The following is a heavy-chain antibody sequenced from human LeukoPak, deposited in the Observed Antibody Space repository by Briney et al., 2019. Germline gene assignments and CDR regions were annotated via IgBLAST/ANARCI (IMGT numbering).Heavy chain of an antibody. Sequence: PGGSLRLSCAASGFTFSSYAMSWVRQAPGKGLEWVSAISGSGGSAYYADSVKGRFTISRDNSKNTLYLQMNSLRAEDTAVYYCAKRYCSGGSCYYYWGQGTLVTVSS. J-gene: IGHJ4*02. D-gene: IGHD2-15*01. CDR2: ISGSGGSA. CDR3: AKRYCSGGSCYYY. V-gene: IGHV3-23*01. CDR1: GFTFSSYA.